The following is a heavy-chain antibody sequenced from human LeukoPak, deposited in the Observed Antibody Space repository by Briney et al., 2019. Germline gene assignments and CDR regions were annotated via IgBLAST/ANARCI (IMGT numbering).Heavy chain of an antibody. J-gene: IGHJ4*02. CDR3: AREARGSGRDFDY. D-gene: IGHD1-26*01. CDR1: GFSFSDFY. V-gene: IGHV3-11*01. CDR2: IGTRSNPI. Sequence: PGGSLRPSCAASGFSFSDFYMSWIRQAPGMGLEWISYIGTRSNPIYYADSVKGRFTISRDDAKNSLYPQMNSLRDEDTAVYFCAREARGSGRDFDYWGQGILVTVSS.